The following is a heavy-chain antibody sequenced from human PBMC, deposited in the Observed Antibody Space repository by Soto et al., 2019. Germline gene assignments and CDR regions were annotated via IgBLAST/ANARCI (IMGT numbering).Heavy chain of an antibody. Sequence: QVQLVESGGGEVQPGRSLTLSCAASGFTFSTYGMHWVRQTPGKGLEWVAVISYDGTNKFYSDSAKGRFTISRDNFKNTLTLQMNSLRADDTAVYSCAKDLQSYGDYDYYCYGMDVWGLGTRVTVSS. CDR2: ISYDGTNK. D-gene: IGHD4-17*01. CDR1: GFTFSTYG. J-gene: IGHJ6*02. CDR3: AKDLQSYGDYDYYCYGMDV. V-gene: IGHV3-30*18.